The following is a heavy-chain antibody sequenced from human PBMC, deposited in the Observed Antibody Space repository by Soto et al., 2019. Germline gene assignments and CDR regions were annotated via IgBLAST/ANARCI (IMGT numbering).Heavy chain of an antibody. D-gene: IGHD3-3*01. Sequence: GGSLRLSCAASGFTFSSYEMNWVRQAPGKGLEWVSYISSSGSTIYYADSVKGRFTISRDNAKNSLYLQMNSLRAEDTAVYYCARGQYTIFGVAENYGMDVWGQGTTVT. CDR3: ARGQYTIFGVAENYGMDV. CDR2: ISSSGSTI. J-gene: IGHJ6*02. CDR1: GFTFSSYE. V-gene: IGHV3-48*03.